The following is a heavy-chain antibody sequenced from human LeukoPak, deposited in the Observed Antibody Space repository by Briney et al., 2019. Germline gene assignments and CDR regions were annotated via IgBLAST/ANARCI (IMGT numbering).Heavy chain of an antibody. V-gene: IGHV3-53*01. CDR2: IYSGGSR. J-gene: IGHJ4*02. CDR3: ARDRPYSGSHGGDY. CDR1: GFTVSRSY. D-gene: IGHD1-26*01. Sequence: PGGSLRLSCAASGFTVSRSYMSWVRRAPGKGLEWVSVIYSGGSRYYADSVQGRFTISRDNSKNTVFLQMNSLRAEDTAVYYCARDRPYSGSHGGDYWGQGTLVTVSS.